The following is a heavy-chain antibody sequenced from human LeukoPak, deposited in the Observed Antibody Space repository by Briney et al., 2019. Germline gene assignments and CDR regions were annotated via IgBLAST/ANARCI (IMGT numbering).Heavy chain of an antibody. Sequence: GGFLRLSCAASGFTFSSYAMSWVRQAPGKGLEWVSAISGSGGSTYYADSVKGRFTISRDNSKNTLYLQMNSLKTEDTAVYYCTTVAITMVRGVIIITRSFDYWGQGTLVTVSS. J-gene: IGHJ4*02. CDR3: TTVAITMVRGVIIITRSFDY. CDR2: ISGSGGST. D-gene: IGHD3-10*01. CDR1: GFTFSSYA. V-gene: IGHV3-23*01.